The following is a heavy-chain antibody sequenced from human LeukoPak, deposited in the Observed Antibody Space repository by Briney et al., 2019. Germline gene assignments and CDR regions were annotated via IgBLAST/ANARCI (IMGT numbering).Heavy chain of an antibody. D-gene: IGHD3-10*01. CDR2: INHSGST. CDR1: GGSFSGYY. J-gene: IGHJ4*02. V-gene: IGHV4-34*01. Sequence: PSETLSLTCAVYGGSFSGYYWSWIRQPPGKGLEWIGEINHSGSTNYNPSLKSRVTISIDKSKNQFSLQLSSLTAADTAVYYCARNGHYSLDYWGQGILVTVSS. CDR3: ARNGHYSLDY.